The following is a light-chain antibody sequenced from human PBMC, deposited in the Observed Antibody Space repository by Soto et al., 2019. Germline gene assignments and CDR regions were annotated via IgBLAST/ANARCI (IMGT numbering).Light chain of an antibody. CDR3: QQYAALPRT. Sequence: EVVLTQSPGTLSLSPRERATLSCRASQSVSNNYLAWYQHKPGQAPRLLIYGASNRAPGIPDRFSGSGSGPDFTLHISRLEAEDFAVYCWQQYAALPRTVGQGTLVEVK. V-gene: IGKV3-20*01. CDR1: QSVSNNY. CDR2: GAS. J-gene: IGKJ1*01.